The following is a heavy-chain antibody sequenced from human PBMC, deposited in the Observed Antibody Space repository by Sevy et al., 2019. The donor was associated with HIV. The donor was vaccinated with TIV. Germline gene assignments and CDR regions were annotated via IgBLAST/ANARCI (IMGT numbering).Heavy chain of an antibody. D-gene: IGHD3-9*01. CDR1: GLTFDDYA. CDR3: AKHGSHYDILTGYLGY. CDR2: ISWNSGSI. J-gene: IGHJ4*02. V-gene: IGHV3-9*01. Sequence: GGSLRLSCAASGLTFDDYAMHWVRQAPGKGLEWVSGISWNSGSIGYADSVKGRFTISRDNAKNSLYLQMNSLRAEDTALYYCAKHGSHYDILTGYLGYWGQGTLVTVSS.